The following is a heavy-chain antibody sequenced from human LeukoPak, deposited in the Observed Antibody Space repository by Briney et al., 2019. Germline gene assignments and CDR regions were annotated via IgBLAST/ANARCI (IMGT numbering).Heavy chain of an antibody. CDR3: ARDLCSGGSCRFDP. CDR2: ISAYNGNT. J-gene: IGHJ5*02. D-gene: IGHD2-15*01. CDR1: GYTFTSYG. V-gene: IGHV1-18*01. Sequence: ASVTVSSKASGYTFTSYGISWVRQAPGQGREWMGWISAYNGNTNYAQKLQGRVTMTTDTSTSTAYMELRSLRSDDTAVYYCARDLCSGGSCRFDPWGQGTLVTVTS.